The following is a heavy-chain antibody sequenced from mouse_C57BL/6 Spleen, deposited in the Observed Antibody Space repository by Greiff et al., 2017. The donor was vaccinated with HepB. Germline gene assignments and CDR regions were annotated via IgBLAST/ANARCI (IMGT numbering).Heavy chain of an antibody. V-gene: IGHV1-59*01. CDR3: ARGDYGSSYVEAWFAY. CDR2: IDPSDSYT. J-gene: IGHJ3*01. Sequence: QVQLQQPGAELVRPGTSVKLSCKASGYTFTSYWMHWVKQRPGQGLEWIGVIDPSDSYTNYNQKFKGKATLTVDTSSSTAYMQLSSLTSEDSAVYYCARGDYGSSYVEAWFAYWGQGTLVTVSA. CDR1: GYTFTSYW. D-gene: IGHD1-1*01.